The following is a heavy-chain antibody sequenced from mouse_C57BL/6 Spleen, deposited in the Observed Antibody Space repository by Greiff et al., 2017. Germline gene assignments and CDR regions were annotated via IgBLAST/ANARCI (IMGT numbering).Heavy chain of an antibody. CDR3: ARSGDFDY. Sequence: QVQLQQSGPELVKPGASVKISCKASGYAFSSSWMNWVKQRPGKGLEWIGRIYPGEGDTNYNGKFKGKATLTADKSSSTAYMQLSSLTSEDSAVYFCARSGDFDYWGQGTTLTVSS. D-gene: IGHD3-2*02. CDR1: GYAFSSSW. J-gene: IGHJ2*01. CDR2: IYPGEGDT. V-gene: IGHV1-82*01.